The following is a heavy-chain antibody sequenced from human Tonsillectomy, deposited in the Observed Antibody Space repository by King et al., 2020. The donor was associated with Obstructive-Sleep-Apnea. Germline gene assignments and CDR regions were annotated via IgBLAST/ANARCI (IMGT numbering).Heavy chain of an antibody. CDR2: VKQYGSEK. J-gene: IGHJ4*02. CDR1: GFTFSNYW. D-gene: IGHD2-15*01. Sequence: VQLVESGGGLVQPGGSLRLSCAVSGFTFSNYWMSWVRQAPGKGLEWVANVKQYGSEKYYVDSVKGLFTISIDNAKNSLYLQMDSLRAEYTAVYYCAIVRGSYSFDYWGQGTLVTVSS. CDR3: AIVRGSYSFDY. V-gene: IGHV3-7*01.